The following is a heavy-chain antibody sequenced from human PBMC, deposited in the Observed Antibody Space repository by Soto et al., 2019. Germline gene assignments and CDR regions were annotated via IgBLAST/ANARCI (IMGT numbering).Heavy chain of an antibody. V-gene: IGHV1-2*04. J-gene: IGHJ3*02. D-gene: IGHD1-26*01. Sequence: ASVKVSCKASGYTFTGYYMHWVRQAPGQGLEWMGWINPNSGGTNYAQKFQGWVTMTREPSISTAYMELSRLRSDDTAVYYCARGYSGGHAFDIWGQGTMVTVSS. CDR2: INPNSGGT. CDR3: ARGYSGGHAFDI. CDR1: GYTFTGYY.